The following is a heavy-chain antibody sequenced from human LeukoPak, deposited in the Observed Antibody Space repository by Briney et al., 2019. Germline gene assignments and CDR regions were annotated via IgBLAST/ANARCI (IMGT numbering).Heavy chain of an antibody. Sequence: GGSLRLSCAASGFTFSSYDMHWVRHATGKGLEWVSAIGTAGDTYYPGSVKGRFTISRENAKNSLYLQMNSLRAGDTAVYYCAREGNWNDGDYYYYGMDVWGQGTTVTVSS. D-gene: IGHD1-1*01. CDR3: AREGNWNDGDYYYYGMDV. J-gene: IGHJ6*02. CDR2: IGTAGDT. CDR1: GFTFSSYD. V-gene: IGHV3-13*01.